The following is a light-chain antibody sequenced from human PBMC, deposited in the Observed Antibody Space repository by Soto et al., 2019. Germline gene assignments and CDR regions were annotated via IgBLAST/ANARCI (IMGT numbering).Light chain of an antibody. CDR3: QKYNRAAPR. Sequence: DIQMTQSPSSLSASVGDRVTITCRARQGISNYLAWYQQKPGKVPKLLIYAASTLQSGVPSRFSGSGSGTDFPLTISSLQPEDVATYYCQKYNRAAPRFGPGTKVYIK. J-gene: IGKJ3*01. CDR2: AAS. CDR1: QGISNY. V-gene: IGKV1-27*01.